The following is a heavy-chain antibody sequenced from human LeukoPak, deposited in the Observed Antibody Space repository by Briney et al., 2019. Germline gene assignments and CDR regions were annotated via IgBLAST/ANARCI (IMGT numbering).Heavy chain of an antibody. D-gene: IGHD3-22*01. Sequence: GASVKVSCKATSRISWVRQAPGQGLVWMGWIGTYGGDTYYAQKFQGRITVTTDTSTGTVYMELRNLRSDDTAVYYCARDLWNFYDDSGYNRDFDSWGQGTLVTVSS. CDR1: TSR. J-gene: IGHJ5*01. CDR3: ARDLWNFYDDSGYNRDFDS. CDR2: IGTYGGDT. V-gene: IGHV1-18*01.